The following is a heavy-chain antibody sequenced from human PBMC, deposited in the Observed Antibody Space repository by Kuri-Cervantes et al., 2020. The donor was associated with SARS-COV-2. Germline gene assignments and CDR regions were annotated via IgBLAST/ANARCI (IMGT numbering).Heavy chain of an antibody. J-gene: IGHJ5*02. D-gene: IGHD3-22*01. V-gene: IGHV1-2*02. Sequence: ASVKVSCKAPETTFPNYDINWVRQATGQGLEWMGWINPRSGGTKSAQKFQGRVTMTRDTSITTAYLEMNSLTSDDTAVYYCAREDYDSSGYPNWFDPWGQGTLVTVSS. CDR3: AREDYDSSGYPNWFDP. CDR1: ETTFPNYD. CDR2: INPRSGGT.